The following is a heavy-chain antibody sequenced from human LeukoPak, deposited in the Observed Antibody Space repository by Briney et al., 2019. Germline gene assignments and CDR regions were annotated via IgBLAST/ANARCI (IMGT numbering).Heavy chain of an antibody. V-gene: IGHV3-53*01. D-gene: IGHD2-15*01. Sequence: GGSLRLSCAASGVIVSSNYMSWVRQAPGKGLEWVSVIYSGGSLHYADSVKGRFTISRDTSKNTLYLQMNSLRAEDTAVYYCARDESRCSGGSCLARRRWFDPWGQGTLVTVSS. J-gene: IGHJ5*02. CDR2: IYSGGSL. CDR3: ARDESRCSGGSCLARRRWFDP. CDR1: GVIVSSNY.